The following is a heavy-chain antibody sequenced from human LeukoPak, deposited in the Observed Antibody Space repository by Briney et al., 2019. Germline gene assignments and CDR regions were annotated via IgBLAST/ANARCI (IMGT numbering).Heavy chain of an antibody. CDR3: ARDRNHYYDSSGYYYVSGGMDV. V-gene: IGHV3-23*01. CDR2: ISGSSTST. Sequence: GGALRLSCAASGFTFSTYAMAWVRQAPGKGLEWVSTISGSSTSTYYADSVKGRFTISRDNSKNTLYLQMNSLRAEDTAVYYCARDRNHYYDSSGYYYVSGGMDVWGQGTTVTVSS. J-gene: IGHJ6*02. CDR1: GFTFSTYA. D-gene: IGHD3-22*01.